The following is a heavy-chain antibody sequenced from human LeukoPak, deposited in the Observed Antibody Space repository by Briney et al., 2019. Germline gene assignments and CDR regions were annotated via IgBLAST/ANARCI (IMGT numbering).Heavy chain of an antibody. CDR1: GYTFTGYY. Sequence: ASVKVSCKASGYTFTGYYMHWVRQAPGQGLEWMGWINPNSGGTNYAQKFQGRVTMTRDTSISTAYMELSSVTAADTAVYYCARDYPKKAIPPENLRGINYYYYMDVWGNGTTVTISS. D-gene: IGHD1-14*01. CDR3: ARDYPKKAIPPENLRGINYYYYMDV. J-gene: IGHJ6*03. CDR2: INPNSGGT. V-gene: IGHV1-2*02.